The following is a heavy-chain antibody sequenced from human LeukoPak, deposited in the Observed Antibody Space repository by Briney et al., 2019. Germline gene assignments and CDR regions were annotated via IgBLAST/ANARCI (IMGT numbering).Heavy chain of an antibody. Sequence: ASVKVSCKASGYTFTGYYMHWVRQAPGQGLEWMGWINPNSGGTKYAQKFKGRVAMTTDTSTSTAYMDLRSLRYDDTAVYYCARGDIDSSGYFLNWFDPWGQGTLVIVSS. CDR1: GYTFTGYY. D-gene: IGHD3-22*01. J-gene: IGHJ5*02. CDR3: ARGDIDSSGYFLNWFDP. V-gene: IGHV1-2*02. CDR2: INPNSGGT.